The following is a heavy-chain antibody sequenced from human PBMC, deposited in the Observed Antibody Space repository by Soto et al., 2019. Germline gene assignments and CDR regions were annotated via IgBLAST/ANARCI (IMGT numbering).Heavy chain of an antibody. CDR2: VYYTGST. J-gene: IGHJ6*03. CDR3: ARQQYCGSSTCYDSLYYQYMDV. CDR1: GGSISNFY. D-gene: IGHD2-2*01. Sequence: PSETLSLTCTVSGGSISNFYWSWIRQPPGKGLEWIGYVYYTGSTSYNPSLKRRVTFSADSSRGQFSLRLSSVTAADTAVYFCARQQYCGSSTCYDSLYYQYMDVWGKGTMVTVSS. V-gene: IGHV4-59*08.